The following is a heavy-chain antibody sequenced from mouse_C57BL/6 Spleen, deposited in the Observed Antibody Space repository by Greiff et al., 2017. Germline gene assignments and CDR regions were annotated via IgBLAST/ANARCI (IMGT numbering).Heavy chain of an antibody. D-gene: IGHD1-1*01. V-gene: IGHV1-80*01. Sequence: VQLVESGAELVKPGASVKISCKASGYAFSSYWMNWVKQRPGKGLEWIGQIYPGDGDTNYNGKFKGKATLTADKSSSTAYMQLSSLTSEDSAVYFCARDYGSSYYAMDYWGQGTSVTVSS. CDR2: IYPGDGDT. CDR1: GYAFSSYW. CDR3: ARDYGSSYYAMDY. J-gene: IGHJ4*01.